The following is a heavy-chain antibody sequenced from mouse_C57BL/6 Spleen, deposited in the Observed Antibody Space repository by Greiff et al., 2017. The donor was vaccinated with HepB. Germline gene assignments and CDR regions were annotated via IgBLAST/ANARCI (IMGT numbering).Heavy chain of an antibody. Sequence: EVQVVESGEGLVKPGGSLKLSCAASGFTFSSYAMSWVRQTPEKRLEWVAYISSGGDYIYYADTVKGRFTISRDNARNTLYLQMSSLKSEDTAMYYCTRRHYYGSSYDYAMDYWGQGTSVTVSS. J-gene: IGHJ4*01. CDR2: ISSGGDYI. CDR3: TRRHYYGSSYDYAMDY. D-gene: IGHD1-1*01. CDR1: GFTFSSYA. V-gene: IGHV5S21*01.